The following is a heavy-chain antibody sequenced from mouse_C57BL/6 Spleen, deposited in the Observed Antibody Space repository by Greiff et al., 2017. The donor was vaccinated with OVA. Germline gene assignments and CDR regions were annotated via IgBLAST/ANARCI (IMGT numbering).Heavy chain of an antibody. D-gene: IGHD2-2*01. CDR1: GFTFSDYY. V-gene: IGHV5-16*01. CDR3: ARWLRGYFDG. J-gene: IGHJ1*03. CDR2: INYDGSST. Sequence: EVKLMESEGGLVQPGSSMKLSCTASGFTFSDYYMAWVRQVPEKGLEWVANINYDGSSTYYLDSLKSRFIISRDNAKNILYLQMSSLKSEDTATYYCARWLRGYFDGWGTGTTVTVSS.